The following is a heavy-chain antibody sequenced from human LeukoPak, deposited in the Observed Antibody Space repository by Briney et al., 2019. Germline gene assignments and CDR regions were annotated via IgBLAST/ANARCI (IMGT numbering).Heavy chain of an antibody. CDR3: ARGIGYSYGPLDY. CDR1: GGSISSYY. J-gene: IGHJ4*02. CDR2: IYYSGST. V-gene: IGHV4-59*01. D-gene: IGHD5-18*01. Sequence: KPSETLSLTCTVSGGSISSYYWSWIRQPPGKGLEWIGYIYYSGSTNYNPSLKSRVTISVDTSKNQFSLKLSSVTAADTVVYYCARGIGYSYGPLDYWGQGTLVTVSS.